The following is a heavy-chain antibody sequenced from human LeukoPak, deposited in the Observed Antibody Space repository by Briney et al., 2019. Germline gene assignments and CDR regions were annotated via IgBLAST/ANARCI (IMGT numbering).Heavy chain of an antibody. CDR3: ARGEPEDTAMASDY. V-gene: IGHV1-2*04. J-gene: IGHJ4*02. D-gene: IGHD5-18*01. Sequence: GASVKVSCKASGYTFTGYFMHWVRQAPGQGLEWMGWINPNSGGTNYAQKFQGWVTMTRDTSISTAYMELSRLRSDDTAVYYCARGEPEDTAMASDYWGQGTLVTVSS. CDR1: GYTFTGYF. CDR2: INPNSGGT.